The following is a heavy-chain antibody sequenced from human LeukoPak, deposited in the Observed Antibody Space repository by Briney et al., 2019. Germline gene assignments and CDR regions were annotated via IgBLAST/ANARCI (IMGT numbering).Heavy chain of an antibody. V-gene: IGHV4-34*01. Sequence: PSETLSLTCAVYGGSFSGYYWSWIRQPPGKGLEWIGEINHSGSTNYNPSLKSRVTISVDTSKNQFSLKLSSVTVADTAVYYCARGRRYNRHFQHWGQATLVTVSS. J-gene: IGHJ1*01. CDR1: GGSFSGYY. D-gene: IGHD1-14*01. CDR2: INHSGST. CDR3: ARGRRYNRHFQH.